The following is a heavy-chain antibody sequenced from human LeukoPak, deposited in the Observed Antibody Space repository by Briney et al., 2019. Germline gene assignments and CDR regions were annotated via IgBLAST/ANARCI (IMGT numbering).Heavy chain of an antibody. J-gene: IGHJ6*02. V-gene: IGHV3-23*01. CDR2: IGGSGVST. Sequence: GGSPRLSCVVSGFTSSSHAMNWVRQAPGKGLEWVSGIGGSGVSTFYADSVKGRFTISRDNSKNTLYLQMNILRVEDTAMYYCAKDLYGNYAMDVWGQGTTVT. CDR3: AKDLYGNYAMDV. D-gene: IGHD4-17*01. CDR1: GFTSSSHA.